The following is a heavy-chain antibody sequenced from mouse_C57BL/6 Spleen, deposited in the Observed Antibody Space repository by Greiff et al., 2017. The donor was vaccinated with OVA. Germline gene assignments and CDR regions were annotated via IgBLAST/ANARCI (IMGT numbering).Heavy chain of an antibody. CDR3: ARGGGNSHYIDY. D-gene: IGHD2-1*01. J-gene: IGHJ2*01. V-gene: IGHV1-80*01. Sequence: VQLQQSGAELVKPGASVKISCKASGYAFSSYWMNWVKQRPGHGLEWIGQIYPGDGDTNYNGKFKGKATLTADKSSSTAYMQISSLTSEDSAVYCCARGGGNSHYIDYWGQGTTLTVSS. CDR2: IYPGDGDT. CDR1: GYAFSSYW.